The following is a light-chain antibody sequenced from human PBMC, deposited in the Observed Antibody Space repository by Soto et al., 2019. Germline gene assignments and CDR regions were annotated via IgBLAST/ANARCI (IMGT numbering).Light chain of an antibody. CDR2: GAS. CDR3: QQYISTRT. J-gene: IGKJ1*01. Sequence: DIQMTQSPSTLSASVADRVTITCRASQSVRGWLAWYQQKPGKAPNLLIYGASTLESGVPSRFSGSGSGTEFTLTISSLQPDDFGTYYCQQYISTRTFGQGTKVDIK. CDR1: QSVRGW. V-gene: IGKV1-5*03.